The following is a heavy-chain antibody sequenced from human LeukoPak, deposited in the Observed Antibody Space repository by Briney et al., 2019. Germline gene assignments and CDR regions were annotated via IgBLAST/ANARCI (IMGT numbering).Heavy chain of an antibody. CDR3: AKAQGATRPKKNFDY. Sequence: GGSLRLSCAASGFTFSSYAMSWVRQAPGKGLEWVSAISGSGGSTYYADSVKGRFTISRDNSKNTLYLQMNSLRAEDTAVYCCAKAQGATRPKKNFDYWGQGTLVTVSS. V-gene: IGHV3-23*01. CDR1: GFTFSSYA. CDR2: ISGSGGST. J-gene: IGHJ4*02. D-gene: IGHD4/OR15-4a*01.